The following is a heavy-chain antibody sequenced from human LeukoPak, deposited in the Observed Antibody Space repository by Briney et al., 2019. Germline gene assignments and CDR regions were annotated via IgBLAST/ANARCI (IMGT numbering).Heavy chain of an antibody. CDR2: ITADSGTT. CDR1: GFTFSSYA. J-gene: IGHJ4*02. Sequence: GGSLRLSCAASGFTFSSYAMNWVRQAPGKGLEWVSYITADSGTTYYADSVKGRFTISRDNAKNSPYLQMNSLRDEDTAVYYCASRDYFDYWGQGTLVTVSS. V-gene: IGHV3-48*02. CDR3: ASRDYFDY.